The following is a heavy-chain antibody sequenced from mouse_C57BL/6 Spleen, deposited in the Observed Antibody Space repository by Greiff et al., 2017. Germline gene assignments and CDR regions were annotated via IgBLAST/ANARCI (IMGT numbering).Heavy chain of an antibody. Sequence: EVQLVESGPGLVKPSQSLSLTCSVTGYSITSGYYWNWIRQFPGNKLEWMGYISYDGSNNYNPSLKNRISITRDTSKNQFFLKLNSVNTEDTATYYCARGLTGTWAYWGQGTLVTVSA. CDR1: GYSITSGYY. V-gene: IGHV3-6*01. CDR3: ARGLTGTWAY. CDR2: ISYDGSN. D-gene: IGHD4-1*01. J-gene: IGHJ3*01.